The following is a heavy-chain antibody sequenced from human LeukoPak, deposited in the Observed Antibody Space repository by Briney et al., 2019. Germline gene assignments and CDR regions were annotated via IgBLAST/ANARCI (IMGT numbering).Heavy chain of an antibody. Sequence: GGSLRLSCAASGFTFNIYAMSWVRQAPGKGLEWVSAISGGGRSTYYADSAKGRFTISRDNSKNTLYLQMNSLRAEDTAVYYCAKDFPDGSRNWGFNYWGQGTLVTVSS. CDR1: GFTFNIYA. CDR2: ISGGGRST. V-gene: IGHV3-23*01. D-gene: IGHD3-10*01. CDR3: AKDFPDGSRNWGFNY. J-gene: IGHJ4*02.